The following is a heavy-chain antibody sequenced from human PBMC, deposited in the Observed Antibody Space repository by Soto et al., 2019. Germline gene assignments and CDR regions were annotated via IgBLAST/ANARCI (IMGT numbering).Heavy chain of an antibody. CDR3: AICSGIWFGELPPDY. V-gene: IGHV3-30*03. J-gene: IGHJ4*02. Sequence: QVQLVESGGGVVQPGRSLRLSCAASGFTFSSYGMHWVRQAPGKGLEWVAVISYDGSNKYYADSVKGRFTISRDNSKNTLYLQMNSLRAEDTAVYYCAICSGIWFGELPPDYWGQGTLVTVSS. CDR2: ISYDGSNK. D-gene: IGHD3-10*01. CDR1: GFTFSSYG.